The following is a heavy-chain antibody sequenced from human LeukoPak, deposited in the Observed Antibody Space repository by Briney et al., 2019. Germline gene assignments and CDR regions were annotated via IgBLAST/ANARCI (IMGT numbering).Heavy chain of an antibody. J-gene: IGHJ6*03. CDR2: IYYSGST. CDR1: GDSISSNNNY. Sequence: PSETLSLTCTVSGDSISSNNNYWGWIRQPPGKGLEWIGAIYYSGSTFYNPSLKSRVTISVDTSKNQFSLKVSSVTAADTAVYYCARVPPTVATYIYYYYMDVWAKGPRSPSP. D-gene: IGHD4-11*01. V-gene: IGHV4-39*07. CDR3: ARVPPTVATYIYYYYMDV.